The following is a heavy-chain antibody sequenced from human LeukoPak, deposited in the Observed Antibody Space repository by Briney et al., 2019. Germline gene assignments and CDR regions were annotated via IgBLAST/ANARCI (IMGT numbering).Heavy chain of an antibody. Sequence: PGGSLRLSCAASGFTFSSYAMSWVRQTPGKGLEWVPAISGGGDITYYADSVRGRFTISRDNSKDTLFLQMHSLRPGDTAVYYCVREDTPATANYWGQGTLVTISS. D-gene: IGHD2-21*02. CDR1: GFTFSSYA. V-gene: IGHV3-23*01. CDR2: ISGGGDIT. CDR3: VREDTPATANY. J-gene: IGHJ4*02.